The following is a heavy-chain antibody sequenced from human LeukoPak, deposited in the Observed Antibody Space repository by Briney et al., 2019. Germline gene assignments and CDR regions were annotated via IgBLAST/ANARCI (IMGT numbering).Heavy chain of an antibody. CDR1: GFTFSSYA. J-gene: IGHJ4*02. CDR3: GRVNGYGRAQQWLVRY. CDR2: ISYDGSSK. Sequence: GRSLRLSCAASGFTFSSYAMHWVRQAPGKGLEWVAVISYDGSSKYYADSVKGRFTISRDNSKNTLYLQMNSLRAEDTAVYYCGRVNGYGRAQQWLVRYWGQGTLVTVSS. V-gene: IGHV3-30*01. D-gene: IGHD6-19*01.